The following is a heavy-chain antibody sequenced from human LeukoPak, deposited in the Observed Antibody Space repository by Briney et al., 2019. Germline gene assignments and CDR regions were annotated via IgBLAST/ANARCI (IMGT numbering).Heavy chain of an antibody. CDR3: AKSAPYCSGGGCYSMGWYYYGMDV. CDR1: GFTFSSYG. Sequence: GGSLRLSCAASGFTFSSYGMHWVRQAPGKGLEWVSFISYDGSNKYYVDSVQGRFTVSRDNSKNTLYLQMNSLRAEDTAVYYCAKSAPYCSGGGCYSMGWYYYGMDVWGKGTTVTVSS. J-gene: IGHJ6*04. V-gene: IGHV3-30*18. D-gene: IGHD2-15*01. CDR2: ISYDGSNK.